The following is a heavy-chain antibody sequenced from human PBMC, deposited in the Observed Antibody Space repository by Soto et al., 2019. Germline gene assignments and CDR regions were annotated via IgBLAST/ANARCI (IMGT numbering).Heavy chain of an antibody. CDR3: ARGLDSSSSVSYYYMDV. CDR2: IIPIFGTA. CDR1: GGTFSSYA. D-gene: IGHD6-6*01. J-gene: IGHJ6*03. V-gene: IGHV1-69*13. Sequence: SVKVSCKASGGTFSSYAISWVRQAPGQGLEWMGGIIPIFGTANYAQKFQGRVTITADESTSTAYMELSSLRSEDTAVYYCARGLDSSSSVSYYYMDVWGKGTTVTVSS.